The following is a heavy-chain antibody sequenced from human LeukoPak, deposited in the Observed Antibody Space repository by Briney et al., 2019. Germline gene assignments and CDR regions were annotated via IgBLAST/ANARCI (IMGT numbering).Heavy chain of an antibody. CDR3: ERAVSDYDILTGYSHWFDP. CDR2: IYYSGRT. Sequence: PSETLSLTCTVSGGSISSSSYYWGWIRQPPGKGLEWIGSIYYSGRTYYNPSLKSRVTISVDTSKNQFSLKLSSVTAADTAVYYCERAVSDYDILTGYSHWFDPWGQGTLVTVSS. V-gene: IGHV4-39*07. D-gene: IGHD3-9*01. J-gene: IGHJ5*02. CDR1: GGSISSSSYY.